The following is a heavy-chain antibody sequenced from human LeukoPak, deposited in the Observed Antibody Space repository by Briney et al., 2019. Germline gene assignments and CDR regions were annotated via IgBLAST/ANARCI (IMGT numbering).Heavy chain of an antibody. CDR1: GYTFTGYY. J-gene: IGHJ5*02. V-gene: IGHV1-2*02. CDR2: INPNSGGT. D-gene: IGHD2-2*01. CDR3: AGEGGLSGSSSTSFNNWFDP. Sequence: ASVKVSCKASGYTFTGYYMHWVRQAPGQGLEWMGWINPNSGGTNYAQKFQGRVTMTRDTSISTVYMELSRLRSDDTAVYYCAGEGGLSGSSSTSFNNWFDPWGQGTLVTVSS.